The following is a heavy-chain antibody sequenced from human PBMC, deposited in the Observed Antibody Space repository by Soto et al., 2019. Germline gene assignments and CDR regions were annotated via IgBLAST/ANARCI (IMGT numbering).Heavy chain of an antibody. J-gene: IGHJ6*02. D-gene: IGHD6-19*01. CDR1: GFTFSSYW. CDR2: IKQDGSEK. V-gene: IGHV3-7*05. CDR3: ARGRESTGYSSGWYGYYGMDV. Sequence: GVSLRLSCAASGFTFSSYWMSWVRQAPGKGLEWVANIKQDGSEKYYVDSVKGRFTISRDNAKNSLYLQMNSLRAEDTAVYYCARGRESTGYSSGWYGYYGMDVWGQGTTVTVSS.